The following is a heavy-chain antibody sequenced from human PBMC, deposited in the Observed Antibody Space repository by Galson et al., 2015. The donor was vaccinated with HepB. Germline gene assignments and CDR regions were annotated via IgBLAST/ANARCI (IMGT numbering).Heavy chain of an antibody. CDR3: AKDRAPNYSSGGVNWSDP. Sequence: SVKVSCKASGYTFTSHGITWVRQAPGQGLQWMGWISTYNGNTIYAESLQGRVTLTTDTSTSTAYMELTSLRIDDTAVYYCAKDRAPNYSSGGVNWSDPWGQGTLVTVSS. CDR2: ISTYNGNT. V-gene: IGHV1-18*01. D-gene: IGHD3-10*01. CDR1: GYTFTSHG. J-gene: IGHJ5*02.